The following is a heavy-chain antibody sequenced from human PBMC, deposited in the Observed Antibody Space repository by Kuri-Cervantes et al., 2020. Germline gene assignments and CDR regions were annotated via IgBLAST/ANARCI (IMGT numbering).Heavy chain of an antibody. V-gene: IGHV3-NL1*01. CDR3: AKVGRSTRPGY. J-gene: IGHJ4*02. CDR1: GFAFSNHA. CDR2: IYSGGST. D-gene: IGHD6-6*01. Sequence: GESLKISCAASGFAFSNHAMHWVRQAPGKGLEWVSVIYSGGSTYYADSVKGRFTISRDNAKNSLYLQMNSLRAEDTAVYYCAKVGRSTRPGYWGQGTLVTVSS.